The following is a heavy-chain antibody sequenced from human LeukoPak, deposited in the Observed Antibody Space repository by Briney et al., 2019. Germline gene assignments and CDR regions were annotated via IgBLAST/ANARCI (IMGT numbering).Heavy chain of an antibody. V-gene: IGHV4-39*01. Sequence: SETLSLTCTVSGGSISSSSYYWGWIRQPPGKGLEWIGSIYYSGSTYYNPSLKSRVTISVDTSKNQFSLKLSSVTAADTGVYYCARLAYSREPCYWGQGTLVTVSS. CDR1: GGSISSSSYY. CDR2: IYYSGST. D-gene: IGHD1-14*01. J-gene: IGHJ4*02. CDR3: ARLAYSREPCY.